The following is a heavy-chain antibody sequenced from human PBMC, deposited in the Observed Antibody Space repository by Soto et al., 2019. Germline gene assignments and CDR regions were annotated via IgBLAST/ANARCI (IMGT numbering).Heavy chain of an antibody. CDR2: ISGSGGST. J-gene: IGHJ4*02. D-gene: IGHD2-8*01. V-gene: IGHV3-23*01. Sequence: EVQLLESGGGLVQPGGSLRLSCAASGFTFSSYAMSWVRQAPGKGLEWVSAISGSGGSTYYADSVKGRFTISRDNSKKTLYLQMNSLRAEDTAVYYCAKRRVALRVYVFRSGYFDHWGQGTLVTVSS. CDR1: GFTFSSYA. CDR3: AKRRVALRVYVFRSGYFDH.